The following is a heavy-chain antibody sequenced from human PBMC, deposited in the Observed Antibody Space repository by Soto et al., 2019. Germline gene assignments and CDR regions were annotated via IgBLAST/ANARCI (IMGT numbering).Heavy chain of an antibody. D-gene: IGHD3-9*01. Sequence: EASVKVSCKASGYTFTSYGISWVRQAPGQGLEWMGWISAYSGNTNYAQKLQGRVTMTTDTSTSTAYMELRSLRSDDTAVYYCARLSVLRYFDWSDDYWGQGTLVTVSS. CDR3: ARLSVLRYFDWSDDY. CDR2: ISAYSGNT. CDR1: GYTFTSYG. V-gene: IGHV1-18*01. J-gene: IGHJ4*02.